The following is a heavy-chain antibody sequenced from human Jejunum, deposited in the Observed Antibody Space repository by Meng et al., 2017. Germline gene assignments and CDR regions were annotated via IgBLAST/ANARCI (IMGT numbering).Heavy chain of an antibody. CDR2: IHYSGST. CDR1: GGSITYYY. D-gene: IGHD2-8*01. CDR3: ARSSYCTNGVCYGINY. V-gene: IGHV4-59*08. Sequence: VQLQESGPGLVKPSETLSLTCTVSGGSITYYYGAWIRQPPGKGLEWIGFIHYSGSTNYNPSLKSRVNISVETSKTQFSLKLSAVTAADTAVYYCARSSYCTNGVCYGINYWGQGTLVTVSS. J-gene: IGHJ4*02.